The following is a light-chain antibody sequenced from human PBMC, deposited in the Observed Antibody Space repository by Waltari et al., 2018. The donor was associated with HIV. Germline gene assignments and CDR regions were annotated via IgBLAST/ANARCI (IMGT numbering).Light chain of an antibody. CDR3: QEYA. J-gene: IGKJ4*01. Sequence: IQLTQSPSSLSVSVGDRVTLTCQASHDISTYLNWYQQKDGKAPKLLIFDGSNLETGAPSRFSGRGAGTDFTLTISSLQPGDVGTYYCQEYAIGGGTKVDIK. CDR2: DGS. CDR1: HDISTY. V-gene: IGKV1-33*01.